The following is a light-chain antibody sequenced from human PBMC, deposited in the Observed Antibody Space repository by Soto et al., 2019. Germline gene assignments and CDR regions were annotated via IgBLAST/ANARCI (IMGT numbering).Light chain of an antibody. CDR1: SSDVASYNS. Sequence: QSALNQADSVSGFPGQSITISCTVTSSDVASYNSVSWYEQRPGKAPELILYEGSKRPSGVSNRSSGTKAGNMASLTVAGRQAEDEVYYFCCSYAVSIYYVFGSRTKVTVL. J-gene: IGLJ1*01. CDR2: EGS. V-gene: IGLV2-23*01. CDR3: CSYAVSIYYV.